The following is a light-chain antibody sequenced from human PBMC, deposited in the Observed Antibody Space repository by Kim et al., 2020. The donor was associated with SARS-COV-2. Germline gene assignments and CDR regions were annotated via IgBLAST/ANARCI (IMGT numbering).Light chain of an antibody. CDR1: SSNIGSNT. CDR2: SNN. CDR3: AAWDDSLNVV. J-gene: IGLJ2*01. V-gene: IGLV1-44*01. Sequence: QSVLTQPPSVSAAPGQKVTISCSGSSSNIGSNTVNWYQQLPGTAPKLLIYSNNQRPSGVPDRFSGSKSGTSASLAISGLQSEDEADYYCAAWDDSLNVVFGGGTQLTVL.